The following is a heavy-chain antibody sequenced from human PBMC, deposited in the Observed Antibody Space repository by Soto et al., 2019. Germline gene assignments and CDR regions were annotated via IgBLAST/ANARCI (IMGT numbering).Heavy chain of an antibody. CDR3: ARDRDWNLDY. V-gene: IGHV1-18*01. CDR2: ISTDKGNT. Sequence: ASVKVSCKASGYSFTTYGMTWVRQAPGQGLECMGWISTDKGNTKYAQNFQSRATLTTDTSTSTAYMELRSLRSDDTAVYYCARDRDWNLDYWGQGTLVTVSS. D-gene: IGHD2-21*02. J-gene: IGHJ4*02. CDR1: GYSFTTYG.